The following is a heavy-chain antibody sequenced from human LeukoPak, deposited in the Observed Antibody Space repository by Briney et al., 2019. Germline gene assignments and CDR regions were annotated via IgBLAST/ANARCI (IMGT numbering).Heavy chain of an antibody. CDR1: GFTFRDYD. CDR2: VSGSGGSA. J-gene: IGHJ6*03. D-gene: IGHD3-16*02. CDR3: AKGGNYQYVWGSYRSNYYYYYMDV. V-gene: IGHV3-23*01. Sequence: GGSLRLFCAASGFTFRDYDVSWVRQAPGKGLEWVSRVSGSGGSAYYADSVRGRFTISRDHSTSTLYLQMNSLRAEDTAVYYCAKGGNYQYVWGSYRSNYYYYYMDVWGKGTTVTVSS.